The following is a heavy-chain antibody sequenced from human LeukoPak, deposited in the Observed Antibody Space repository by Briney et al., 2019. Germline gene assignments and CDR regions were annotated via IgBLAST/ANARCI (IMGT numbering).Heavy chain of an antibody. Sequence: SETLSLTCTVSGGSISSSSYYWGWIRQPPGKGLEWIGSIYYNGSTNYNPSLKSRVTISVGTSKIQFSLKLSSLTAADTAVYYCARTYYDILTGYYMPLDVWGQGTTVTVSS. CDR1: GGSISSSSYY. V-gene: IGHV4-39*07. CDR2: IYYNGST. CDR3: ARTYYDILTGYYMPLDV. D-gene: IGHD3-9*01. J-gene: IGHJ6*02.